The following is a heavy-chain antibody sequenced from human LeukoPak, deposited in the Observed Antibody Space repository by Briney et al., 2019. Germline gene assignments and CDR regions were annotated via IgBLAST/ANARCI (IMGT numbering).Heavy chain of an antibody. J-gene: IGHJ4*02. V-gene: IGHV4-59*01. CDR1: GGSINNYY. D-gene: IGHD1-26*01. Sequence: SETLSLTCTVSGGSINNYYWSWIRQSPQKGLEWIAYIHSSGKTNYNPSLKSRVTISVDTSKNQFSLKVTSMTAADTGVYYCTRSFPGIVGAADFWGQGTLVTVSS. CDR2: IHSSGKT. CDR3: TRSFPGIVGAADF.